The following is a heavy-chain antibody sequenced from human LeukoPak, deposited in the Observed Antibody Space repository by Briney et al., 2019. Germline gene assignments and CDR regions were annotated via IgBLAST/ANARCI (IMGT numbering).Heavy chain of an antibody. V-gene: IGHV3-30*18. J-gene: IGHJ4*02. D-gene: IGHD3-22*01. Sequence: PGGSLRLSCAASGFTFSSYGMHWVRQAPGKGLEWVAVISYDGSNKYYADSVKGRFTISRDNSKNTLYLQMNSLRAEDTAVYYCAKDIGGYYYDSSGLFDYWGQGTLVTVSS. CDR2: ISYDGSNK. CDR1: GFTFSSYG. CDR3: AKDIGGYYYDSSGLFDY.